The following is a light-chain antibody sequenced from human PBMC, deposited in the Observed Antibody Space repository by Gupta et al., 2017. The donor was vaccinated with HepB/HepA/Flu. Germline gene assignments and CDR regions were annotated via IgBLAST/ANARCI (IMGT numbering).Light chain of an antibody. J-gene: IGLJ1*01. Sequence: QSDLAQPRSVSGSPGQSVTLSCTGTANNVGLYNFISWYQLRPGEVPKLLIYDASKRPSGIPNRFSASKSGITASLTISGLQADAEGEYYCCSYGGGDTYVFGSGTTVTVL. CDR2: DAS. CDR1: ANNVGLYNF. CDR3: CSYGGGDTYV. V-gene: IGLV2-11*01.